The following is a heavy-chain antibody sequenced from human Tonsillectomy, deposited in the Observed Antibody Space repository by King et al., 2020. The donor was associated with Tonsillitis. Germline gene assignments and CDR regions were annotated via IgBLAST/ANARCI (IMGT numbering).Heavy chain of an antibody. J-gene: IGHJ6*03. D-gene: IGHD3-10*01. CDR2: ISYSGST. CDR1: GGSISSYY. V-gene: IGHV4-59*01. Sequence: QLQESGPGLVKPSETLSLTCTVSGGSISSYYWSWIRQPPGKGLEGIGYISYSGSTNYNPSLKSRVTISVDTPKNQFSLKLSSVTAADTAVYYCARARFGYYMDVWGKGTTVTVAS. CDR3: ARARFGYYMDV.